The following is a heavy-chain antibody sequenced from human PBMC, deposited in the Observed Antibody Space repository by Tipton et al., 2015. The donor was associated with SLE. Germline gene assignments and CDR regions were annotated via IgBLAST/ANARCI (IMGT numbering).Heavy chain of an antibody. D-gene: IGHD1-26*01. CDR2: ISTYNGNT. V-gene: IGHV1-18*01. J-gene: IGHJ2*01. CDR3: SRAQSEVEYAGRFRYFDL. Sequence: QSGAEVKKPGASVKVSCKASGYTFTSYGISWVRQAPGQGLEWMGWISTYNGNTHYAQNLQGRVTMTTYTSTSTAYMELRSLRPDDTAVYYCSRAQSEVEYAGRFRYFDLWGRGTLVTVSS. CDR1: GYTFTSYG.